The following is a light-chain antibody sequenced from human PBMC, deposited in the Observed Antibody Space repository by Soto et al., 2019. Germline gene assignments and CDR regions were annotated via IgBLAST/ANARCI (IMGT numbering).Light chain of an antibody. V-gene: IGKV1-39*01. J-gene: IGKJ1*01. CDR2: TAS. Sequence: DIQMTQSPSSLSASVGDRVTITCRASQSISSYLNWYQQKPGKAPKLLIYTASSLQSGVPSRFSGSGSGTDFTLTISGLQPEDFANYFCQQSYSPPWTFGQGTKVEI. CDR3: QQSYSPPWT. CDR1: QSISSY.